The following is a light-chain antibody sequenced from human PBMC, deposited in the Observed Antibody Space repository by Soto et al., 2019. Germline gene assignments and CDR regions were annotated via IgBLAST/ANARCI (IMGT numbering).Light chain of an antibody. V-gene: IGKV3-20*01. CDR3: QQYGTTPWT. Sequence: EIVLTQSPGTLSLSPGERATLSCRASQTVSTNYLAWYRQKPGQAPRLLIYGASKRATGIPDRFSGSGAGTDFTLTISRLEPEDFAVYYCQQYGTTPWTFGQGTKVDIK. J-gene: IGKJ1*01. CDR2: GAS. CDR1: QTVSTNY.